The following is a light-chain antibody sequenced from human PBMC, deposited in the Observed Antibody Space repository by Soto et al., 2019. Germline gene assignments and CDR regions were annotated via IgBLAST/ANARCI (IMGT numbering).Light chain of an antibody. CDR2: KAS. Sequence: DIQMTQSPSTLSASVGDRVTITCRASQSISSWLAWYQQKPGKVPKLLIYKASSLESGVPSRFSGSGSGTEFTLTISSLQPDDFATYYCQQYNSYSPWTFGQVTKVEIK. CDR3: QQYNSYSPWT. J-gene: IGKJ1*01. V-gene: IGKV1-5*03. CDR1: QSISSW.